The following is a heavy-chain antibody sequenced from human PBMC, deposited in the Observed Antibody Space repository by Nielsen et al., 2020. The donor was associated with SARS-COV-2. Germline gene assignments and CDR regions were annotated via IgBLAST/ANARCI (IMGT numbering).Heavy chain of an antibody. CDR3: AKDYGGWFYYFDY. D-gene: IGHD6-19*01. CDR1: GFTFSSYW. V-gene: IGHV3-7*03. Sequence: GESLKISCAASGFTFSSYWMSWVRQAPGKGLEWVANIKQDGSEKYYVDSVKGRFTISRDNAKNSLYLQMNSLRAEDTALYYCAKDYGGWFYYFDYWGQGTLVTVSS. J-gene: IGHJ4*02. CDR2: IKQDGSEK.